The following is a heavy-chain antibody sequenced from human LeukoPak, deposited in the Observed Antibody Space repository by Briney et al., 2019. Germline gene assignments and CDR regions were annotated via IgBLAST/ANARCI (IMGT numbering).Heavy chain of an antibody. V-gene: IGHV4-30-4*01. J-gene: IGHJ4*02. CDR1: GGSISSGDYY. CDR3: ARVDTAMVNFDY. D-gene: IGHD5-18*01. CDR2: IYYSGST. Sequence: SETLSLTCTVSGGSISSGDYYWSWLRQPPGKGLEWIGYIYYSGSTYYDPSLKSRVTISVDTSKNQFSLKLSSVTAADTAVYYCARVDTAMVNFDYWGQGTLVTVSS.